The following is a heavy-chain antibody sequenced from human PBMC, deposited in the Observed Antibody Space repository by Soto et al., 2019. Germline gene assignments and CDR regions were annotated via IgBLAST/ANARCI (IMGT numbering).Heavy chain of an antibody. V-gene: IGHV1-2*02. J-gene: IGHJ6*02. CDR1: GYTFTGYY. CDR3: ARDVGYCSGGSCYRYYYGMDV. Sequence: ASVKVSCKASGYTFTGYYMHWLRQAPGQGLEWMGWINPNSGGTNYAQKFQGRVTMTRDTSISTAYMELSRLRSDDTAVYYCARDVGYCSGGSCYRYYYGMDVWGQGTTVTVSS. D-gene: IGHD2-15*01. CDR2: INPNSGGT.